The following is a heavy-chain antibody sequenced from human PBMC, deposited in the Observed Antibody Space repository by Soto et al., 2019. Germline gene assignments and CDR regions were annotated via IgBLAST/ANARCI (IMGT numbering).Heavy chain of an antibody. D-gene: IGHD7-27*01. V-gene: IGHV1-69*14. CDR1: GGTFSSYA. CDR2: IIPIFGTA. CDR3: ARSNVGIYYYYYGMDV. Sequence: QVQLVQSGAEVKKPGSSVKVSCKASGGTFSSYAISWVRQAPGQGLEWMGGIIPIFGTANYAQKFQGRVTITADKSTSSAYIELSSLRSEDTAVYYCARSNVGIYYYYYGMDVWGQGTTVTVSS. J-gene: IGHJ6*02.